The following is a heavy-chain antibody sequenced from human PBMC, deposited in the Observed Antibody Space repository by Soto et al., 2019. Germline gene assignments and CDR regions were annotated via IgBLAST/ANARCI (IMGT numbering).Heavy chain of an antibody. V-gene: IGHV3-9*01. CDR1: GFTFDSYA. J-gene: IGHJ4*02. D-gene: IGHD5-18*01. Sequence: EVQLVDSGGGWVQPGWSLRLSCAASGFTFDSYAMHWGRQAPGKGLEWVSSISWNSGTTGYADSVKGRFTISRDNAKNSLYLQMDSLRAEDTALYYCAKELGGYSYGYELDYWGQGTLVTVSS. CDR3: AKELGGYSYGYELDY. CDR2: ISWNSGTT.